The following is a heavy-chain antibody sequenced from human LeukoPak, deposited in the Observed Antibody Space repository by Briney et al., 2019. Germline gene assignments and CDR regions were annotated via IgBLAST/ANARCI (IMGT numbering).Heavy chain of an antibody. J-gene: IGHJ4*02. CDR3: ARALLDGVYLDY. Sequence: SETLSLTCAVSGGSISSGGYSWSWIRQPPGKGLEWIGYIYHSGSTYYNPSLKSRVTISVDRSKNQFSLKLSSVTAADTAVYYCARALLDGVYLDYWGQGTLVTVSS. CDR2: IYHSGST. CDR1: GGSISSGGYS. V-gene: IGHV4-30-2*01. D-gene: IGHD2-8*01.